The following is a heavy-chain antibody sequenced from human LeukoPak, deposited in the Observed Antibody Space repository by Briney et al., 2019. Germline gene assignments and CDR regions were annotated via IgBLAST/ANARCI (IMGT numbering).Heavy chain of an antibody. CDR1: GFTFSSYA. V-gene: IGHV3-23*01. D-gene: IGHD3-10*01. CDR3: AKNGIRDYYGSGSYYLKFDY. J-gene: IGHJ4*02. CDR2: ISGSGGST. Sequence: GGSLRLSCAASGFTFSSYAMSWVRQAPGKGLEWVSAISGSGGSTYYADSVKGRFTISRDNSKNTLYLQMNSLRAEDTAVYYCAKNGIRDYYGSGSYYLKFDYWGQGTLVTVSS.